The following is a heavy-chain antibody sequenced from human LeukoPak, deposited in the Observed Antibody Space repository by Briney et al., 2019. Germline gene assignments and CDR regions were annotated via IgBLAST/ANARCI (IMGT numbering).Heavy chain of an antibody. J-gene: IGHJ4*02. CDR2: IYYSGST. CDR1: GGSISSYY. Sequence: KPSETLSLTCTVSGGSISSYYLSWLRQPPGKGLEWIGYIYYSGSTNYNPSLKSRVTISVDTSKNQFSLKLSSVTAADTAVYYCARAPVSGIPDYWGQGTLVTVSS. D-gene: IGHD3-10*01. V-gene: IGHV4-59*01. CDR3: ARAPVSGIPDY.